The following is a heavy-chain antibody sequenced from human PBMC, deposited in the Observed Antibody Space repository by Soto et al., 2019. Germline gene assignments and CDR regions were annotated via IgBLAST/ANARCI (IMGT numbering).Heavy chain of an antibody. D-gene: IGHD2-8*01. CDR1: GFTFSSYW. V-gene: IGHV3-7*01. CDR2: IKQYGGEK. J-gene: IGHJ3*02. CDR3: ARGADCTNGVCYDDAFDI. Sequence: LRLSCATSGFTFSSYWMNWVRQAPGKGLEWVANIKQYGGEKYYVDSVKGRFTISRDNAKNSLYLQMNSLRADDTAVYYCARGADCTNGVCYDDAFDIWGQGTMVTVSS.